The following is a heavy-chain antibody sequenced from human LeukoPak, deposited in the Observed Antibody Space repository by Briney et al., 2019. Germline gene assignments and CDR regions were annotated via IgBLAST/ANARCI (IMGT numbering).Heavy chain of an antibody. CDR3: ARMSSYCDY. D-gene: IGHD2-2*01. CDR1: GFTFSSHH. J-gene: IGHJ4*02. Sequence: GGSLRLSCVASGFTFSSHHMNWVRQTPGKGLESVATIKPDGSEKYYVDTVKGRFTISRDNAKSSLYLQMNSLRAEDTGVYFCARMSSYCDYWGQGTLVTVSS. V-gene: IGHV3-7*01. CDR2: IKPDGSEK.